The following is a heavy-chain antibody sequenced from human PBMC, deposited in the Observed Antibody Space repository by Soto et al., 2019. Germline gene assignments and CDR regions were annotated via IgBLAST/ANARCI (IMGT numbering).Heavy chain of an antibody. V-gene: IGHV4-34*01. CDR3: ARGKGMVYYYYYGMDV. J-gene: IGHJ6*02. D-gene: IGHD2-8*01. CDR2: INHSGST. Sequence: SEPLSSTCPVYVGSFSGYYWSRIRQPPGKGLEWIGEINHSGSTNYNPSLRSRVTISVDTSKNQFSLKLSSVTAADTAVYFCARGKGMVYYYYYGMDVWGQGTTVTVSS. CDR1: VGSFSGYY.